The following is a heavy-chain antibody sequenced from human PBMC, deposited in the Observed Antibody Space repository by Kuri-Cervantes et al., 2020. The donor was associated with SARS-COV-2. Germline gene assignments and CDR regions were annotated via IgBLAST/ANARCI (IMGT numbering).Heavy chain of an antibody. V-gene: IGHV3-21*04. Sequence: ETLSLTCAASGFTFSSYSMNWVRQAPGKGLEWVSSISSSSSYIYYADSVKGRFTISRDNAKNSLYLQMNSLRAEDTAVYYCARSVGVGGDNVAFDIWGQGTMVTVSS. D-gene: IGHD1-26*01. CDR2: ISSSSSYI. CDR3: ARSVGVGGDNVAFDI. CDR1: GFTFSSYS. J-gene: IGHJ3*02.